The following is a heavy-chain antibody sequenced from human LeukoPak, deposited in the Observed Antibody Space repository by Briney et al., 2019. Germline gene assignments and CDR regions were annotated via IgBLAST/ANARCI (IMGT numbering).Heavy chain of an antibody. CDR3: ARDGLSAFDI. D-gene: IGHD6-19*01. Sequence: GGSLRLSCAASGFTFSSYSMNWVRQAPGKGLEWGSYISSSGSTIYYADSVKGRFTISRDNAKNSLYLQMNSLRAEDTAVYYCARDGLSAFDIWGQGTMVTVSS. CDR1: GFTFSSYS. J-gene: IGHJ3*02. CDR2: ISSSGSTI. V-gene: IGHV3-48*04.